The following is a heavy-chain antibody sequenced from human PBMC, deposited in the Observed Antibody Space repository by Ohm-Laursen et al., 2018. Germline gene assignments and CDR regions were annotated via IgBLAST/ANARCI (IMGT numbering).Heavy chain of an antibody. J-gene: IGHJ5*02. CDR1: GGSLRNNY. D-gene: IGHD6-6*01. CDR3: VLYSSFSVS. Sequence: SDTLSLTCTVSGGSLRNNYWSWIRQPPGKGLEWIGYIYYNGNPRYNPSLESRVTISVDPSKNQFSLKLNCVTAADTALYYCVLYSSFSVSWGQGTLVTVSS. CDR2: IYYNGNP. V-gene: IGHV4-59*08.